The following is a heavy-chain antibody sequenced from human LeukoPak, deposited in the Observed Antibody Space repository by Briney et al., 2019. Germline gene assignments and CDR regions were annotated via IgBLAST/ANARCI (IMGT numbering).Heavy chain of an antibody. D-gene: IGHD5-18*01. CDR2: ISYDGSNK. CDR1: GFTFSSYG. Sequence: WGSLRLSCAASGFTFSSYGMHWVRQAPGKGLEWVAVISYDGSNKYYGDSVKGRSTISRDNSKNTLYLQMNSLRAEDTAVYYCAKDSGGYTYVFDYWGQGTLVTVSS. J-gene: IGHJ4*02. CDR3: AKDSGGYTYVFDY. V-gene: IGHV3-30*18.